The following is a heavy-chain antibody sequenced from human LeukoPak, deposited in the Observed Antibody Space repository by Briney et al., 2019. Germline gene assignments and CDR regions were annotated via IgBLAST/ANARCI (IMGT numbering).Heavy chain of an antibody. CDR1: GFPSDRYW. CDR3: ARQPIYEAYFDF. J-gene: IGHJ4*02. V-gene: IGHV3-7*01. CDR2: IKHDGSEK. D-gene: IGHD3-16*01. Sequence: GGSLRLSCVASGFPSDRYWMSWVRQAPGKGLEWVANIKHDGSEKNFVDSVKGRFTISRDNAENSLFLQMNSLRADDTAVYFCARQPIYEAYFDFWGQGTLVTVSS.